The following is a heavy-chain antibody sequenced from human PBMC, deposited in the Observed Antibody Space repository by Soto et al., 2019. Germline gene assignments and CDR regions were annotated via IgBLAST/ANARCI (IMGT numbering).Heavy chain of an antibody. CDR3: ARVYYYGSGSYYNPPVYYYYYGMDV. Sequence: GASVKVSCKASGGTFSSYAISWVRQAPGQGLEWMGGIIPIFGTANYAQKFQGRVTITADESASTAYMELSSLRSEDTAVYYCARVYYYGSGSYYNPPVYYYYYGMDVWGQGTTVTVSS. D-gene: IGHD3-10*01. CDR1: GGTFSSYA. J-gene: IGHJ6*02. V-gene: IGHV1-69*13. CDR2: IIPIFGTA.